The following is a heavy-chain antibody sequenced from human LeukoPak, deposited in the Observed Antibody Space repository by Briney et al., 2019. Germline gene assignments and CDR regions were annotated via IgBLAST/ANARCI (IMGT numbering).Heavy chain of an antibody. CDR2: ISSSSSYI. J-gene: IGHJ4*02. CDR3: ARARYYYDSSGYSFDY. CDR1: GFDVSINH. Sequence: PGGSLRLSCAASGFDVSINHMIWVRQAPGKGLEWVSSISSSSSYIYYADSVKGRFTISRDNAKNSLYLQMNSLRAEDTAVYYCARARYYYDSSGYSFDYWGQGTLVTVSS. D-gene: IGHD3-22*01. V-gene: IGHV3-21*04.